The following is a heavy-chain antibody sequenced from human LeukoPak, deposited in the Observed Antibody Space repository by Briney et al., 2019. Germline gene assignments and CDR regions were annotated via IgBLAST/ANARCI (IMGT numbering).Heavy chain of an antibody. J-gene: IGHJ3*02. D-gene: IGHD6-25*01. CDR1: GGSISSSSYY. V-gene: IGHV4-39*07. CDR2: IYYSGST. Sequence: PSETLSLTCTVSGGSISSSSYYWGWIRQPPGKGLEWIGVIYYSGSTYYNPSLKSRVTISVDTSKNQFSLKLSSVTAADTAVYYCAKIKGQGLSYDAFDIWGQGTMVTVSS. CDR3: AKIKGQGLSYDAFDI.